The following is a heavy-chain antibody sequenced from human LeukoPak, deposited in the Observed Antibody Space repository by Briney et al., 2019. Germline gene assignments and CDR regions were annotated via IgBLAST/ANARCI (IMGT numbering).Heavy chain of an antibody. J-gene: IGHJ5*02. Sequence: SETLSLTCAVYGVSFSAYYWSWIRQPPGKGLEWIGEINHSGSTNYNPSLKSRVTISVDTSKNQFSLKLSSVTAADTAVYYCARGGYCSGGSCYSVWFDPWGQGTLVTVSS. D-gene: IGHD2-15*01. CDR3: ARGGYCSGGSCYSVWFDP. V-gene: IGHV4-34*01. CDR1: GVSFSAYY. CDR2: INHSGST.